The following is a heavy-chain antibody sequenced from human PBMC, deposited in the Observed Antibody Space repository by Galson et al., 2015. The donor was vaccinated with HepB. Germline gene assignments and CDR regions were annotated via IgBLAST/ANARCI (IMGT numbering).Heavy chain of an antibody. CDR1: GFTFSSYW. J-gene: IGHJ6*02. CDR2: INSDGSST. V-gene: IGHV3-74*01. D-gene: IGHD1-14*01. CDR3: ARDQTSWVRMGYYGMDV. Sequence: SLRLSCAASGFTFSSYWMHWVRQAPGKGLVWVSRINSDGSSTSYADSVKGRFTISRDNAKNTLYLQMNSLRAEDTAVYYCARDQTSWVRMGYYGMDVWGQGTTVTVSS.